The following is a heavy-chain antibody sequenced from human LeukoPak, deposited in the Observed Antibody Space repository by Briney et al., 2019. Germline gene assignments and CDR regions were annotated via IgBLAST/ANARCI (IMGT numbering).Heavy chain of an antibody. D-gene: IGHD4-11*01. J-gene: IGHJ4*02. CDR2: IIPIFSTA. Sequence: SVKVSCKASGGTCSSYAISWVRQAPGQGLEWMGGIIPIFSTANYAQKFQGRVTITADESTSTAYMELSSLRSEDTAVYYCAREREARPPPYSDYVLFFDYWGQGTLVTVSS. V-gene: IGHV1-69*01. CDR3: AREREARPPPYSDYVLFFDY. CDR1: GGTCSSYA.